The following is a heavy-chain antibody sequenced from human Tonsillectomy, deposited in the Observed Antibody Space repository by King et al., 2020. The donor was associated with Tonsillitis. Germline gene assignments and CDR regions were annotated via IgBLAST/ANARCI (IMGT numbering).Heavy chain of an antibody. CDR3: ARVTYDILTGYYIDYFDY. D-gene: IGHD3-9*01. CDR1: GFTFRKYT. CDR2: ISSGSSYI. Sequence: VQLVESGGGLVKPGGSLRLSCAASGFTFRKYTIHWVRQAPGKGLEWVSSISSGSSYINYADSVRGRFTISRDNAKNSLYLQMNSLRAEDTAVYYCARVTYDILTGYYIDYFDYWGQGTLVTVSS. V-gene: IGHV3-21*01. J-gene: IGHJ4*02.